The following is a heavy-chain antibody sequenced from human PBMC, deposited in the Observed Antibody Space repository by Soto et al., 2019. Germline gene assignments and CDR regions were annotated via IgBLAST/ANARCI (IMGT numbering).Heavy chain of an antibody. D-gene: IGHD3-9*01. CDR2: IDWDDDK. Sequence: VGSIRQPPGKALEWLALIDWDDDKRYSRSLKTRLTITKDTSNNQVVLTMTHMDPVDTATYYCAHSRFFFQAEDGIRDYLPVSAFLLNRSSDL. V-gene: IGHV2-5*02. J-gene: IGHJ2*01. CDR3: AHSRFFFQAEDGIRDYLPVSAFLLNRSSDL.